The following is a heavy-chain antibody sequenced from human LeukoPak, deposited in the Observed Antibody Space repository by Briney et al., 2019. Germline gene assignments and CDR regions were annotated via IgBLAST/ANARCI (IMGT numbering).Heavy chain of an antibody. CDR2: IYYSGST. J-gene: IGHJ4*02. Sequence: SETLSLTCTVSGGSISSSSYYWGWIRQPPGKGLEWIGSIYYSGSTYYNPSLKSRVTISVDTSKNQFSLKLSSVTAADTAVYYCARRDYSSGQDYWGQGTVVTVSS. D-gene: IGHD6-19*01. V-gene: IGHV4-39*01. CDR3: ARRDYSSGQDY. CDR1: GGSISSSSYY.